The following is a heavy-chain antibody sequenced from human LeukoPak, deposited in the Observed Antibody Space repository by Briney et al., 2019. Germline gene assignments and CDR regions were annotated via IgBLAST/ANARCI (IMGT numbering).Heavy chain of an antibody. CDR2: IYHSGST. V-gene: IGHV4-38-2*01. D-gene: IGHD5-18*01. J-gene: IGHJ4*02. Sequence: PSETLSLTCAVSSYPISSGYYWGWTRQPPGKGLEWIGSIYHSGSTYYNPSLKSRVTISVYTTKTHFSLKLSSVTAAATAVYYCAKMGYSYGDAYWGQGTLVTVSS. CDR1: SYPISSGYY. CDR3: AKMGYSYGDAY.